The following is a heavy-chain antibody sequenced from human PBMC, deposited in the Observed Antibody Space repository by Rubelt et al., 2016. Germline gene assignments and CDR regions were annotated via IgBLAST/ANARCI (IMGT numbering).Heavy chain of an antibody. V-gene: IGHV3-7*01. CDR3: ARDGGWSGYYLLDY. CDR1: GFTFSSYA. CDR2: IQQDGSEK. J-gene: IGHJ4*02. D-gene: IGHD3-3*01. Sequence: VQLVESGGGVVQPGRSLRLSCAASGFTFSSYAMHWVRQAPGEGLEWVANIQQDGSEKYYVDSVKGRFTISRDNAKNSLYLQMNSLRAEDTAVYYCARDGGWSGYYLLDYWGQGILVTVSS.